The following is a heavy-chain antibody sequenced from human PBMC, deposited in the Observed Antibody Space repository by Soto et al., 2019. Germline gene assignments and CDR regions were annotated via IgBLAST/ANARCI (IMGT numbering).Heavy chain of an antibody. V-gene: IGHV3-9*01. CDR1: GFTFDDYA. Sequence: EVQLVESGGGLVQPCRSLRLSCAASGFTFDDYAMHWVRQAPGKGLEWVSGISWNSGSIGYADSVKGRFTISRDNAKNSLYLQMNSLRAEDTALYYCAKDISGGFAGTTRVDYWGQGTLVTVSS. CDR2: ISWNSGSI. CDR3: AKDISGGFAGTTRVDY. D-gene: IGHD1-7*01. J-gene: IGHJ4*02.